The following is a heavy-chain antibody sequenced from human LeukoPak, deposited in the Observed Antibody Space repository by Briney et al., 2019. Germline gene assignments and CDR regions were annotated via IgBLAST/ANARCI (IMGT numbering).Heavy chain of an antibody. Sequence: SETLSLTCTVSGGTISSYYWSWIRQPPGKGLEWIGFIYYSGTTNYKPSLKSRLTISVDTSKNQFSLRLSSVTAADTAVYYCARQLAAAPRLDAFDIWGQGTMVTVSS. D-gene: IGHD6-13*01. CDR2: IYYSGTT. CDR3: ARQLAAAPRLDAFDI. J-gene: IGHJ3*02. CDR1: GGTISSYY. V-gene: IGHV4-59*08.